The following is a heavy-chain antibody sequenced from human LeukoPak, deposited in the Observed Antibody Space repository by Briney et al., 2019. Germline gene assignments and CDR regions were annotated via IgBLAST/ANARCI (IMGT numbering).Heavy chain of an antibody. CDR2: IYSGGST. CDR3: VRAHYDILTGYPTAFDY. J-gene: IGHJ4*02. D-gene: IGHD3-9*01. Sequence: GGSLRLSCAASGFTVSSNYMSWVRQAPGKGLEWVSVIYSGGSTYYADSVKGRFTISRDNSKNTLYLQMNSLRAEDTAVYYCVRAHYDILTGYPTAFDYWGQGTLVTVSS. CDR1: GFTVSSNY. V-gene: IGHV3-53*01.